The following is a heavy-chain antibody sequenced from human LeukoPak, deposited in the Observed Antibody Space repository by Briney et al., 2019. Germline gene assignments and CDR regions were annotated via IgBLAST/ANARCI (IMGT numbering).Heavy chain of an antibody. CDR1: GGSISSYY. J-gene: IGHJ6*03. Sequence: PSETLSLTCTVSGGSISSYYWSWIRQPPGKGLEWIGYTYYSGSTNYNPSLKSRVTISVDTSKNQFSLKLSSVTAADTAVYYCARAEYQLLSAYYYYYMDVWGKGTTVTVSS. D-gene: IGHD2-2*01. CDR3: ARAEYQLLSAYYYYYMDV. V-gene: IGHV4-59*01. CDR2: TYYSGST.